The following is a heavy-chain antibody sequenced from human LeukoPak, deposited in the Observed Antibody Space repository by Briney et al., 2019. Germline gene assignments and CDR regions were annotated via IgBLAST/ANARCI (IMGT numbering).Heavy chain of an antibody. CDR2: IYYSGST. CDR3: ARHASEDYDILTGYSFDY. CDR1: GGSISSSSYY. Sequence: PSETLSLTCTVSGGSISSSSYYWGWIRQPPGKGLEWIGSIYYSGSTYYNPSLKSRVTISVDTSKNQFSLTLSSVTAADTAVYYCARHASEDYDILTGYSFDYWGQGTLVTVSS. J-gene: IGHJ4*02. D-gene: IGHD3-9*01. V-gene: IGHV4-39*01.